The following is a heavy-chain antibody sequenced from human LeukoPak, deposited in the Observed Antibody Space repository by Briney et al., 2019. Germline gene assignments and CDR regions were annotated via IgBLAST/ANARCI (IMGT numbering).Heavy chain of an antibody. Sequence: SEALSLTCTVSGGSISSYYWSWIRQPPGKGLEWIGYIYYSGSTNYNPSLKSRVTISVDTSKNQFSLKLSSVTAADTAVYYCAMRIVGATETWGQGTLVTVSS. J-gene: IGHJ5*02. V-gene: IGHV4-59*01. CDR2: IYYSGST. D-gene: IGHD1-26*01. CDR1: GGSISSYY. CDR3: AMRIVGATET.